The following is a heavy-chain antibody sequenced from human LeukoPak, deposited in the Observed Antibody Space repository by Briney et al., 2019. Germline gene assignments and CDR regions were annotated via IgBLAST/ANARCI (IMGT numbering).Heavy chain of an antibody. CDR3: ARGHYGNYWYFDL. CDR2: INPNSGGT. V-gene: IGHV1-2*02. J-gene: IGHJ2*01. Sequence: ASVKVSCKASGYTFTGYYMHWVRQAPGQGLEWMGWINPNSGGTNYAQKFQGRVTMTRDTSISTAYMELSRLRSDDTAVYYCARGHYGNYWYFDLWGRGTLVTVSS. D-gene: IGHD4-17*01. CDR1: GYTFTGYY.